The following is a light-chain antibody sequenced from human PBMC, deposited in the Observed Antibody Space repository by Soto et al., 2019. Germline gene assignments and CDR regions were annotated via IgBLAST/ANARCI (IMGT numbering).Light chain of an antibody. Sequence: QSALTQPRSVSGSPGQSVTISRTGTSSDVGGYNYVSWYQQHPGKAPKVMIYDVSERPSGVPDRFSGSKSGNTASLTISGLQAEDEADYYCCSYAGSPRDVFGTGTQLTVL. CDR1: SSDVGGYNY. CDR2: DVS. J-gene: IGLJ1*01. V-gene: IGLV2-11*01. CDR3: CSYAGSPRDV.